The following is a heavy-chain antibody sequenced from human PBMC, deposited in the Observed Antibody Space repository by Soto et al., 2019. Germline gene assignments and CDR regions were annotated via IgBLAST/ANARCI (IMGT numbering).Heavy chain of an antibody. J-gene: IGHJ6*02. CDR3: ARAGGAVATDNYYYGMDV. D-gene: IGHD5-12*01. CDR1: GGSISSGRYY. Sequence: QVQLQESGPGLVKPSQTLSLTCTVSGGSISSGRYYWSWTRQHPGKALEWIGYIYYSGRTYYNPPLKSRVTISVDTSKNQFSLKLSSVTAADTAVYSCARAGGAVATDNYYYGMDVWCQVPTVTPSS. CDR2: IYYSGRT. V-gene: IGHV4-31*03.